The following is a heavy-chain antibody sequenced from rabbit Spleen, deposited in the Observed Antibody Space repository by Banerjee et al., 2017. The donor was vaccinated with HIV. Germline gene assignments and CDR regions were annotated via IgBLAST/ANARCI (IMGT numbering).Heavy chain of an antibody. Sequence: QEQLEESGGDLVQPEGSLTLTCTASGFSFSSSYYMCWVRQAPGKGLELIACMHSGTGNTWYASWAKGRFTISKTSSTTVTLQMTSLTAADTATYFCARDGDASSYYYNLWGPGTLVTVS. J-gene: IGHJ4*01. V-gene: IGHV1S45*01. D-gene: IGHD8-1*01. CDR2: MHSGTGNT. CDR3: ARDGDASSYYYNL. CDR1: GFSFSSSYY.